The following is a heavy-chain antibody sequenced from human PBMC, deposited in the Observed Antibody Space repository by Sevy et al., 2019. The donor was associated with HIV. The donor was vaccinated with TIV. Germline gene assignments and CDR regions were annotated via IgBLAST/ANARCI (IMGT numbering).Heavy chain of an antibody. CDR1: GFTFSSYW. CDR3: ARDCSSSTCLWGLDV. J-gene: IGHJ6*02. CDR2: IKKDGSER. Sequence: GGSLRLSCGGSGFTFSSYWMSWVRQAPGKGLEWVANIKKDGSERYYVDSVKGRFTISRDNAKKSLYLQMHSLGTEDTAVYYCARDCSSSTCLWGLDVWGQGTTVTVSS. D-gene: IGHD2-2*01. V-gene: IGHV3-7*03.